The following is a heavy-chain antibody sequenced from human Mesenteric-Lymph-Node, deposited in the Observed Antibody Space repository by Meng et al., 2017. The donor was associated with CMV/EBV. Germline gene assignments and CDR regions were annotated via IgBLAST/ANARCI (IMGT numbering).Heavy chain of an antibody. V-gene: IGHV3-7*01. Sequence: GESLKISCAASGFTFSSYWMSWVRQAPGKGLEWVANIKQDGSEKYYVDSVKGRFTISRDNAKNSVYLQMNSLRAEDTAVYYCARAEYSSSSGYYFGMDVWGQGTTVTVSS. J-gene: IGHJ6*02. D-gene: IGHD6-6*01. CDR1: GFTFSSYW. CDR2: IKQDGSEK. CDR3: ARAEYSSSSGYYFGMDV.